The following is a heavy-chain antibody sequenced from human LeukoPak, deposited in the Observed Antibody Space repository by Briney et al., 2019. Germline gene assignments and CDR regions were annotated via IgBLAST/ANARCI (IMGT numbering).Heavy chain of an antibody. CDR2: IYYSGST. V-gene: IGHV4-59*01. J-gene: IGHJ6*03. D-gene: IGHD2-8*02. CDR1: GGSISSYY. Sequence: SETLSLTCTVSGGSISSYYWSWIRQPPGKGLEWIGYIYYSGSTNYNPSLKSRVTISVDASKNQFSLKLSSVTAADTAVYYCAREPPILAAYYYYYYMDVWGKGTTVTVSS. CDR3: AREPPILAAYYYYYYMDV.